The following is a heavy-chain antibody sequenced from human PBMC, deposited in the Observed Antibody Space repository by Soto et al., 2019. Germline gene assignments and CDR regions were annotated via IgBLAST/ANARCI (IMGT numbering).Heavy chain of an antibody. CDR2: ISTDLRAL. V-gene: IGHV3-48*04. CDR3: ARDPLSYGDYAQTYWYFDL. Sequence: PGGSLRLSCAASGFTISTYHLNWVRQAPGKGLEWVSYISTDLRALYYVDSVKGRFAISRDNPKNSLYLQMNSLRADDTAVYYCARDPLSYGDYAQTYWYFDLWGRGTRVTVSS. CDR1: GFTISTYH. D-gene: IGHD4-17*01. J-gene: IGHJ2*01.